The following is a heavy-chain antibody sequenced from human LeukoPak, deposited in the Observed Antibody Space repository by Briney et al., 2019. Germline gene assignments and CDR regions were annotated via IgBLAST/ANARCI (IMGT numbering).Heavy chain of an antibody. J-gene: IGHJ5*02. CDR1: GYTFTSYG. V-gene: IGHV1-69*05. CDR2: IIPIFGTA. CDR3: ARDLARPYDSSGYPNWFDP. Sequence: VASVKVSCKASGYTFTSYGISWVRQAPGQGLEWMGGIIPIFGTANYAQKFQGRVTITTDESTSTAYMELSSLRSEDTAVYYCARDLARPYDSSGYPNWFDPWGQGTLVTVSS. D-gene: IGHD3-22*01.